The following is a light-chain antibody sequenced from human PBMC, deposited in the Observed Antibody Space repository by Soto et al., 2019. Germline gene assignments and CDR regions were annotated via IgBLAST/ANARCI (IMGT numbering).Light chain of an antibody. J-gene: IGKJ5*01. V-gene: IGKV3-20*01. Sequence: IVLTQSPGTLSLSPGERAPLSCRASQSVFRSYLAWYQQKPGQAPSLLIYDASTRATGIPDRFSGSGSGTDFTLTISRLEPEDSAVYYCQQYDSSPPITFGQGTRLEIK. CDR3: QQYDSSPPIT. CDR2: DAS. CDR1: QSVFRSY.